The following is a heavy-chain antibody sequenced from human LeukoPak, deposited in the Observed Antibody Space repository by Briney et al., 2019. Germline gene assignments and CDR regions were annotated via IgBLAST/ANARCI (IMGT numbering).Heavy chain of an antibody. Sequence: PSESLSLTCTVAGGSISYYYWTWIRQSPGKGPEWTGQIYYTGSTYYNPSLKRRVTISVDTSRNQFSLNLTSVTAADTAVYYCARGGTYNDILSFDPWGQGTLVTVSS. CDR3: ARGGTYNDILSFDP. CDR2: IYYTGST. V-gene: IGHV4-59*01. J-gene: IGHJ5*02. CDR1: GGSISYYY. D-gene: IGHD3-9*01.